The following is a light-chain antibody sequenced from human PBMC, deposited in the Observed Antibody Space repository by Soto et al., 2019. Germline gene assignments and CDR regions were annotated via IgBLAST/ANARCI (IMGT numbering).Light chain of an antibody. Sequence: QSALTQPASVSGSPGQSITISCTGGSSDVGSHNRVSWYRQHPGKAPQLIIYEVSNRPSGVSNRFSGSKSGNTASLTISGLQAEDEADYFCSSLTRSDTWVIGGGTKLTVL. CDR1: SSDVGSHNR. V-gene: IGLV2-14*02. CDR2: EVS. CDR3: SSLTRSDTWV. J-gene: IGLJ3*02.